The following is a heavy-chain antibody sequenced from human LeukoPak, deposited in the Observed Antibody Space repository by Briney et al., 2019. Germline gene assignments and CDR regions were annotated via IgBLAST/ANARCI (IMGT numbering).Heavy chain of an antibody. CDR1: GLTFSSYG. Sequence: PGGSLRLFSAANGLTFSSYGMHWVRQAPGKGLKWVAVIWYDGSNKYYADSVKGRFTISRDNSKNTLYLQMNSLRAEDTAVYYCAKGLHYYDSSGQYYYYYYMDVWGKGTTVTVSS. D-gene: IGHD3-22*01. J-gene: IGHJ6*03. V-gene: IGHV3-33*06. CDR2: IWYDGSNK. CDR3: AKGLHYYDSSGQYYYYYYMDV.